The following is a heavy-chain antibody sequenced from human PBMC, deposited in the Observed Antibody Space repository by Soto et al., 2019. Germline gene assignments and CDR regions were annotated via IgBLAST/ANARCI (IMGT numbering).Heavy chain of an antibody. CDR3: ARGQGEYSYPNWFDP. D-gene: IGHD5-18*01. CDR2: INHSGSI. J-gene: IGHJ5*02. Sequence: QVQLQQWGAGLFKPSETMSLTCAVYGGSFSGYYWSWIRHPPGKGLEWIGEINHSGSINYNPSLTSRVTISVDKSKNQFALKLSSVTAEDTAVYYCARGQGEYSYPNWFDPWGQGTLVTVSS. V-gene: IGHV4-34*01. CDR1: GGSFSGYY.